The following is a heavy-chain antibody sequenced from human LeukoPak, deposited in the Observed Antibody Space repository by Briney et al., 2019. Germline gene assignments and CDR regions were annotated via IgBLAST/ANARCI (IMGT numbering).Heavy chain of an antibody. CDR3: AEGVRGVIAYYFDY. D-gene: IGHD3-10*01. CDR2: ISSDGSDK. J-gene: IGHJ4*02. CDR1: GFTFSSYV. Sequence: GRSLRLSCAASGFTFSSYVMHWVRQAPGKGLEWVAVISSDGSDKYYAESGKGRFTISRDNSKNQLYLQMNSLRAEDTAVYYCAEGVRGVIAYYFDYWGQGTLVTVSS. V-gene: IGHV3-30*18.